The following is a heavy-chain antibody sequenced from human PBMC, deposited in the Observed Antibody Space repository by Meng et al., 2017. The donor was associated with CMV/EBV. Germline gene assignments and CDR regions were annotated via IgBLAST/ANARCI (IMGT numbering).Heavy chain of an antibody. CDR3: ARGHDFWSGYYLFDP. D-gene: IGHD3-3*01. Sequence: GSVSSGSYYWTWTRQPPGKGLEWIGYAYYHGGTNYSPSLKSRVTILIDASKNQFSLELTSVTAADTVVYYCARGHDFWSGYYLFDPWGQGTLVTVSS. J-gene: IGHJ5*02. V-gene: IGHV4-61*01. CDR2: AYYHGGT. CDR1: GSVSSGSYY.